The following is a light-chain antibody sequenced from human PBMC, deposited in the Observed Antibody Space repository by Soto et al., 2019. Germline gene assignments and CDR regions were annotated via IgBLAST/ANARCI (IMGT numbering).Light chain of an antibody. J-gene: IGLJ3*02. CDR2: RNN. CDR3: VAWDDTLDAQV. V-gene: IGLV1-47*01. Sequence: QSGLTQSPSASGTPGQRVTISGSGSRSNIGRNFAYWYQHVPGTAPRLLIQRNNERPSGVPDRFSGSKSGTSVSLAISGLRSDDEATYYCVAWDDTLDAQVFGGGTQLTVL. CDR1: RSNIGRNF.